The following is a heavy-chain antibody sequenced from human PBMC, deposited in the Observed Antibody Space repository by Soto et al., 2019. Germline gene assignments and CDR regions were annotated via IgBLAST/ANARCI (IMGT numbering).Heavy chain of an antibody. CDR3: ARYLEDDYGEWYFDL. Sequence: ESGGGLVKPGGSLRLSCAASGFTFSDYYMSWIRQAPGKGLEWVSYISSSGSTIYYADSVKGRFTISRDNAKNSLHLQMTSLRAEDTAVYYCARYLEDDYGEWYFDLWGRGSLLTLSS. J-gene: IGHJ2*01. CDR1: GFTFSDYY. D-gene: IGHD4-17*01. V-gene: IGHV3-11*01. CDR2: ISSSGSTI.